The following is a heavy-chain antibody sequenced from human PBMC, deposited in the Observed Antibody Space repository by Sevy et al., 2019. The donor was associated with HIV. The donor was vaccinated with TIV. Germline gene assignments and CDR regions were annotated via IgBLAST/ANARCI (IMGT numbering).Heavy chain of an antibody. J-gene: IGHJ6*03. D-gene: IGHD1-7*01. Sequence: GGSLRLSCAASGFTFSSYGMHWVRQAPGKGLEWVAFIRYDGSNKYYAESVKGRFTISRDNSKNTPYLQMNSLRAEDTAVYYCAKVPAGGTTLYYYYYIDVWGKGTTVTVSS. CDR1: GFTFSSYG. V-gene: IGHV3-30*02. CDR3: AKVPAGGTTLYYYYYIDV. CDR2: IRYDGSNK.